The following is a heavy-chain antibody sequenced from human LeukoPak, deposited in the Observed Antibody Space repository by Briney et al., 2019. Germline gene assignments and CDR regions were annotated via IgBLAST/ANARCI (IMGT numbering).Heavy chain of an antibody. CDR1: GFTFSSYS. CDR3: ARVGRRYCSSTSCYDMDV. V-gene: IGHV3-48*04. J-gene: IGHJ6*03. CDR2: ISSSSSTI. D-gene: IGHD2-2*01. Sequence: GGSLRLSCAASGFTFSSYSMNWVRQAPGKGLEWVSYISSSSSTIYYADSVKGRFTISRDNAKNSLYLQMNSLRAEDTAVYYCARVGRRYCSSTSCYDMDVWGKGTTVTVSS.